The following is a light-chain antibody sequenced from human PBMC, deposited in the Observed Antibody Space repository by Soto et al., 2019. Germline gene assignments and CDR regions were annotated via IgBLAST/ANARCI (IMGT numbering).Light chain of an antibody. CDR3: QTWGTGIVV. J-gene: IGLJ2*01. CDR2: LNSDGSH. Sequence: QLVLTQSPSASASLGASVNLTCTLSSGHSSYAIAWHQQQPEKGPRYLMKLNSDGSHITGDGIPDRFSGSSSGAERYLTISSLQSEDEADYYCQTWGTGIVVFGGGTKVTVL. CDR1: SGHSSYA. V-gene: IGLV4-69*02.